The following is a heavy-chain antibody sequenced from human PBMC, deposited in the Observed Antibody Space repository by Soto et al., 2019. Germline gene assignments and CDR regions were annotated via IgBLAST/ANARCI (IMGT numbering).Heavy chain of an antibody. V-gene: IGHV4-39*01. CDR1: GGSVSGSSYS. D-gene: IGHD2-2*01. CDR3: ARLNGYCISTNCHGYYGMGV. J-gene: IGHJ6*02. CDR2: IYSSENT. Sequence: SETLCLTCTVAGGSVSGSSYSWGWIRQPPGKGLEWIGTIYSSENTYYNPSLMSRVTISVDTSKNQFSLKLSSVTAADTAVYYCARLNGYCISTNCHGYYGMGVWGQGTTVTVS.